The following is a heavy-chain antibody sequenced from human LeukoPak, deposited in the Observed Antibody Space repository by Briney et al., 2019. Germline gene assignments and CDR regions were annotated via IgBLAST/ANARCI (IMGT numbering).Heavy chain of an antibody. Sequence: GGSLRLSCAASGFTFSSYEMNWVRQAPGKGLEWVSYISSSGSTIYYADSVKGRFTISRDNAKNSLYLQMNSLRAEDTAVYYCARDPPVVPAAMWFDPWGQGTLVTVSS. CDR2: ISSSGSTI. J-gene: IGHJ5*02. D-gene: IGHD2-2*01. V-gene: IGHV3-48*03. CDR3: ARDPPVVPAAMWFDP. CDR1: GFTFSSYE.